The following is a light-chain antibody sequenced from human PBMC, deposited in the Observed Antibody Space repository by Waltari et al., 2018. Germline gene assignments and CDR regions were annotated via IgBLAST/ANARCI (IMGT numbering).Light chain of an antibody. Sequence: QSVLTQPPSVSAAPGQKVPISCSVSSPNIGNDYISWYQQLPGTAPKLLIYDNNKRPSGIPDRFSGSKSGTSATLGITGLQTGDEADYYCGTWDSSLSAVVFGGGTKLTVL. CDR1: SPNIGNDY. CDR3: GTWDSSLSAVV. J-gene: IGLJ2*01. CDR2: DNN. V-gene: IGLV1-51*01.